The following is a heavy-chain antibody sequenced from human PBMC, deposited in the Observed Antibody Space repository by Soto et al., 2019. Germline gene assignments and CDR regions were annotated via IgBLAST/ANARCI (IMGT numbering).Heavy chain of an antibody. D-gene: IGHD3-3*01. J-gene: IGHJ6*03. CDR2: INHSGST. V-gene: IGHV4-34*01. CDR3: ARRVGIYDFWSGYKNYYYMDV. CDR1: GGSFSGYY. Sequence: TSETLSLTCAVYGGSFSGYYWSWIRKPKGKGLEWIGEINHSGSTNYNPSLKSRVTISVDTSKNQFSLKLSSVTAADTAVYYCARRVGIYDFWSGYKNYYYMDVWGKGTTVTVSS.